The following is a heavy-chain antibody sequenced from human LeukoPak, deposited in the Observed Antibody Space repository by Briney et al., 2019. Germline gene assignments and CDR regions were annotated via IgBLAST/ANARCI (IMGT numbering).Heavy chain of an antibody. V-gene: IGHV1-46*01. CDR1: GYTFTSYY. CDR3: ASLGGNSEYFQH. J-gene: IGHJ1*01. CDR2: INPSGGST. Sequence: ASVKVSCKASGYTFTSYYMHWVRQAPGQGLEWMGIINPSGGSTSYTQKFQGRVTMTRDTSTSTVYMELSSLRSEDTAVYYCASLGGNSEYFQHWGQGTLVTVSS. D-gene: IGHD4-23*01.